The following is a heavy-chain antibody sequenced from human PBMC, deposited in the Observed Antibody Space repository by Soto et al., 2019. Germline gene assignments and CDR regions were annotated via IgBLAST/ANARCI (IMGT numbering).Heavy chain of an antibody. CDR1: GFSIGDYA. J-gene: IGHJ4*02. CDR2: ISATGVNT. CDR3: AKDGIRKDDY. Sequence: GGSLRLSCAASGFSIGDYAMSWVRQAPGKGLVWVSSISATGVNTFYADSVKGRFAIYRDKSKNTVYMQMNMLRTEDTALYYCAKDGIRKDDYWGRGTLVTVSS. V-gene: IGHV3-23*01.